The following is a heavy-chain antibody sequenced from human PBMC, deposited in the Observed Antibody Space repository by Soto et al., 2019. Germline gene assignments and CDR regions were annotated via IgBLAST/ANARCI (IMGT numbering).Heavy chain of an antibody. D-gene: IGHD6-6*01. Sequence: EVQLVESGGVVVQPGGSLRLSCAASGFTFDDYTMHWVRQAPGKGLEWFSLISWDGGSTYYADSVKGPFTLSRDNSKNSLYLQMNSLRTEDTALYYCAKDSSSSHFDYWGQGTLVTVSS. CDR3: AKDSSSSHFDY. V-gene: IGHV3-43*01. CDR1: GFTFDDYT. CDR2: ISWDGGST. J-gene: IGHJ4*02.